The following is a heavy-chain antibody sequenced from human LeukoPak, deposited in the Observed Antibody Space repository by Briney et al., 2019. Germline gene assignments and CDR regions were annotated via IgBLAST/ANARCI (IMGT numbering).Heavy chain of an antibody. J-gene: IGHJ3*02. CDR1: GYTFPTYW. V-gene: IGHV5-51*01. CDR3: ARQREDYYDSSEWGPFDI. D-gene: IGHD3-22*01. Sequence: GESLKISCKGSGYTFPTYWIGWVRQMPGKGLEWMGIIYPGDSDTIYSPSFQGQVTISADKSISTAYLQWSSLKASDTAMYYCARQREDYYDSSEWGPFDIWGQGTMVTVSS. CDR2: IYPGDSDT.